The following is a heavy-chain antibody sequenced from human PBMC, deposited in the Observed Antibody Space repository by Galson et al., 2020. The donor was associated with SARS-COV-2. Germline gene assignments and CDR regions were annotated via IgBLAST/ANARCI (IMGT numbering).Heavy chain of an antibody. D-gene: IGHD6-13*01. CDR1: GFTFSDYY. CDR2: ISSSGSTI. Sequence: GESLKISCAASGFTFSDYYMSWIRQAPGKGLEWVSYISSSGSTIYYADSVKGRFTISRDNAKNSLYLQMNSLRAEDTAVYYCARVMYGYSSSWFYFDYWGQGTLVTVSS. J-gene: IGHJ4*02. CDR3: ARVMYGYSSSWFYFDY. V-gene: IGHV3-11*01.